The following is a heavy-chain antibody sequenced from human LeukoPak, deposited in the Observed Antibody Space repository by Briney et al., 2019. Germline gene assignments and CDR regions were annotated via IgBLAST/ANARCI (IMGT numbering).Heavy chain of an antibody. CDR1: GGSISSYY. J-gene: IGHJ6*04. CDR3: ARDSVVVVAATRTYYYGMDV. CDR2: IYYSGST. V-gene: IGHV4-59*01. D-gene: IGHD2-15*01. Sequence: SETLSLTCTVSGGSISSYYWSWIRQPPGKGLEWIGYIYYSGSTNYNPSLKSRVTISVDTSKNQFSLKLSFVTAADTAVYYCARDSVVVVAATRTYYYGMDVWGKGTTVTVSS.